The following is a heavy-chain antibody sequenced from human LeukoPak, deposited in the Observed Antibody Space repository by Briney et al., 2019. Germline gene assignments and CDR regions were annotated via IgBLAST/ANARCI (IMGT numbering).Heavy chain of an antibody. CDR2: IYCGGST. J-gene: IGHJ4*02. CDR1: GFTFSSNY. D-gene: IGHD4-17*01. CDR3: ARATVATIPDY. Sequence: GGSLRLSCAASGFTFSSNYMSWVRQAPGKGLEWVSVIYCGGSTYYPDSVKGPFPISRHNSNITLYLQMNSLRAEDTAVYYCARATVATIPDYWGQGTLVTAPS. V-gene: IGHV3-53*04.